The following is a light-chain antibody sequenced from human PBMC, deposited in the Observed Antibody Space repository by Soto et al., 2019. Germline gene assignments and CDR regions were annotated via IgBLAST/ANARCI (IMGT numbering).Light chain of an antibody. CDR2: AAS. Sequence: DIQMTQSPSSLSASVGDRVTITCRASQSISSSLNWYHQKPGKAPKLLIYAASSLQSGVPSRFSGCGSGTDFTLSISSLQPEDFATYYCQQSYSAPHTFGQGTKLEIK. V-gene: IGKV1-39*01. CDR3: QQSYSAPHT. CDR1: QSISSS. J-gene: IGKJ2*01.